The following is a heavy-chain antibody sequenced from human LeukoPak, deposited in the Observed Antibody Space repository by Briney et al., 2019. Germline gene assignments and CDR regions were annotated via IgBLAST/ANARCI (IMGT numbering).Heavy chain of an antibody. CDR3: ARGEGDIVVVPAAAPLGY. CDR1: GSTFTSYA. D-gene: IGHD2-2*01. Sequence: ASVKVSCNVSGSTFTSYAISWVRQPPGHGLEWIGWISANNGNTNYAQKLQGRVTMTTDTSTSTAYMELRSLRSDDTAVYYCARGEGDIVVVPAAAPLGYWGQGTLVTVSS. V-gene: IGHV1-18*01. CDR2: ISANNGNT. J-gene: IGHJ4*02.